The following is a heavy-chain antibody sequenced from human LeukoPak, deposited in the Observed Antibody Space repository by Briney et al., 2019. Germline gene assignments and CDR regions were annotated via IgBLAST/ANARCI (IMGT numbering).Heavy chain of an antibody. CDR2: ISGSGGST. J-gene: IGHJ5*02. CDR1: GFTLSSYA. CDR3: AKSPYYYDSSGQLGTKDNWFDP. D-gene: IGHD3-22*01. Sequence: GGSLRLSCAASGFTLSSYAMSWVRQAPGKGLEWVSAISGSGGSTYYADSVKGRFTISRDNSKNTLYLQMNSLRAEDTAVYYCAKSPYYYDSSGQLGTKDNWFDPWGQGTLVTVSS. V-gene: IGHV3-23*01.